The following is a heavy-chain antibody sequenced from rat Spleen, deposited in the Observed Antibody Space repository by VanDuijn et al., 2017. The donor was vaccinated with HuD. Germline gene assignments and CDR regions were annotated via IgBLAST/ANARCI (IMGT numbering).Heavy chain of an antibody. CDR2: ISHDGSST. CDR1: GFTFSDNY. Sequence: EVQLVESDGGLVQPGRSLKLSCAVSGFTFSDNYMAWVSQAPTKGLEWVATISHDGSSTYYRDPEKGRFTISRDNAKSTLYLQMDSLRSEDTATYYCTRLYYSNWFAYWGQGTLVTVSS. J-gene: IGHJ3*01. D-gene: IGHD1-1*01. V-gene: IGHV5-29*01. CDR3: TRLYYSNWFAY.